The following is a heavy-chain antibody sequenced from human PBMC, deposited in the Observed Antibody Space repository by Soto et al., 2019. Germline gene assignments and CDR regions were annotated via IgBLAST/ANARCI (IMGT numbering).Heavy chain of an antibody. CDR2: AYYNGET. V-gene: IGHV4-61*01. D-gene: IGHD3-10*01. CDR1: GDSVNNGNYL. J-gene: IGHJ4*02. CDR3: ATGQYYYGSHH. Sequence: QVQLQESGPGLVKPSETLSLTGTVSGDSVNNGNYLWSWIRQPPGKGLEWIGYAYYNGETKYNPSLKSRVAISLDTSKNRVSLTLTSVTAADTAVYYCATGQYYYGSHHWGQGILITVSS.